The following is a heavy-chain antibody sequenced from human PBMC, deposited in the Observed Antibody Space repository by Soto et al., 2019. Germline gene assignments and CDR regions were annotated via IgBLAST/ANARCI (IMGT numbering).Heavy chain of an antibody. Sequence: QVQLVQSGAEVKKPGSSVKVSCKASGGTFSSYAISWVRQAPGQWLEWMGGIIPIFGTANYAQKFQGRVTITADESTSTAYMELSSLRSEDTAVYYCARGLSRIAAACYWFDPWGQGTLVTVSS. CDR2: IIPIFGTA. V-gene: IGHV1-69*12. CDR3: ARGLSRIAAACYWFDP. J-gene: IGHJ5*02. CDR1: GGTFSSYA. D-gene: IGHD6-13*01.